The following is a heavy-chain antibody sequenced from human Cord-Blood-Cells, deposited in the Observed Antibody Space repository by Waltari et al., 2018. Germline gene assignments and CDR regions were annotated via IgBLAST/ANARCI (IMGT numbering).Heavy chain of an antibody. J-gene: IGHJ4*02. V-gene: IGHV3-53*01. Sequence: EVQLVESGGGLIQPGGPRRPSWSAAGFTVRSNYLSWVRQAPGKGLEWVSVIYSGGSTYYADSVKGRFTISRDNSKNTLYLQMNSLRAEDTAVYYCARDLYYWGQGTLVTVSS. CDR3: ARDLYY. CDR2: IYSGGST. CDR1: GFTVRSNY.